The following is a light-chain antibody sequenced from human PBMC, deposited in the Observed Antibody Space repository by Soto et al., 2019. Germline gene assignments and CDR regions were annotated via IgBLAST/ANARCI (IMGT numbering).Light chain of an antibody. J-gene: IGKJ1*01. CDR3: KQYGNSPLWS. CDR1: QSVSSSY. Sequence: EIVLTQSPGTLSLSPGERATLSCRASQSVSSSYLAWYQQKPGQAPRLLIHGASSRATGIPDRFSGSGSGTDFTLTISRLEPEDFAVYYCKQYGNSPLWSFGQGTKVDIK. V-gene: IGKV3-20*01. CDR2: GAS.